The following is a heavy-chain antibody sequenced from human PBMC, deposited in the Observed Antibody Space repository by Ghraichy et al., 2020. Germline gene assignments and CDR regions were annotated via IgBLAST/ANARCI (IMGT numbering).Heavy chain of an antibody. J-gene: IGHJ6*02. CDR3: ARGGDTASYFYYGMDV. V-gene: IGHV3-7*01. CDR1: GFTFSSYW. D-gene: IGHD5-18*01. Sequence: GESLNISCAASGFTFSSYWMSWVRQAPGKGLQWVANIKQDGSEKYYVDSVKGRFTISRDNAKHSLYLQMNSLRAEDTAVYYCARGGDTASYFYYGMDVWGQGTTVTVSS. CDR2: IKQDGSEK.